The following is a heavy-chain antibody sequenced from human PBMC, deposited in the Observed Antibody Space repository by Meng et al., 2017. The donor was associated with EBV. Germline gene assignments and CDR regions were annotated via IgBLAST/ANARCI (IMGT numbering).Heavy chain of an antibody. CDR2: LIPMVGAP. V-gene: IGHV1-69*01. J-gene: IGHJ4*02. CDR3: ASESGRGFTPDY. Sequence: QGRVLQSGGGVKKPGYWGKVSCRTSGGTFRMNSVSCVRQAPGQGLEWMGGLIPMVGAPHYAQKFQVRVTIIADEYTRTNSMELNSLRSEDTAMYYCASESGRGFTPDYWGQGTLVTVSS. D-gene: IGHD3-10*01. CDR1: GGTFRMNS.